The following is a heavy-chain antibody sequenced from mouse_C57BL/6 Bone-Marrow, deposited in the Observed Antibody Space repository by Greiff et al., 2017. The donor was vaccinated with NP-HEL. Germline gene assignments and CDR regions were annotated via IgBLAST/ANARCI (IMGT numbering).Heavy chain of an antibody. Sequence: EVQLQQSGPELVKPGASVKISCKASGYTFTDYYMNWVKQSHGKSLEWIGDINPNNGGTSYKQKFKGKATLTVDKSSSTAYMELRSLTSEDSAVYYCARGSNSLDYWGQGTTLTVSS. CDR3: ARGSNSLDY. V-gene: IGHV1-26*01. D-gene: IGHD2-5*01. CDR1: GYTFTDYY. J-gene: IGHJ2*01. CDR2: INPNNGGT.